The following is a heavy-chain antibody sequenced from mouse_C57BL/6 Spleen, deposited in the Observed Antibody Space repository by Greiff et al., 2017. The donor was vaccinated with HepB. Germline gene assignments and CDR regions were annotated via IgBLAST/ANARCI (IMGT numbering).Heavy chain of an antibody. J-gene: IGHJ1*03. CDR2: ISYDGSN. Sequence: EVKLVESGPGLVKPSQSLSLTCSVTGYSITSGYYWNWIRQFPGNKLEWMGYISYDGSNNYNPSLKNRISITRDTSKNQFFLKLNSVTTEDTATYYCARDYYGSSSQYFDVWGTGTTVTVSS. V-gene: IGHV3-6*01. D-gene: IGHD1-1*01. CDR1: GYSITSGYY. CDR3: ARDYYGSSSQYFDV.